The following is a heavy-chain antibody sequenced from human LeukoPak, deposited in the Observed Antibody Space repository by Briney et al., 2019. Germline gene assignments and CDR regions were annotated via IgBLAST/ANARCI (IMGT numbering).Heavy chain of an antibody. D-gene: IGHD1-26*01. Sequence: SGGSLRLSCAASGFTFSSYAMRWVRQAPGKGLEWVAVISYDGSNKYYADSVKGRFTISRDNSKNTLYLQMNSLRAEDTAVYYCARVGASPAGYWGQGTLVTVSS. CDR3: ARVGASPAGY. CDR1: GFTFSSYA. J-gene: IGHJ4*02. V-gene: IGHV3-30-3*01. CDR2: ISYDGSNK.